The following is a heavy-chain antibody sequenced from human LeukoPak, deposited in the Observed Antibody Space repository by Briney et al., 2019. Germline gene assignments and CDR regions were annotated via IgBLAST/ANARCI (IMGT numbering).Heavy chain of an antibody. J-gene: IGHJ6*03. V-gene: IGHV4-39*07. D-gene: IGHD3-9*01. CDR1: GGSISSSSYY. CDR3: ARGVLYYDLLTGYLDYYMDV. Sequence: PSETLSLTCTVSGGSISSSSYYWGWIRQPPGKGLEWIGSIYYSGSTYYNPSLKSRVTISVDTSKNQFSLKLSSVTAADTAVYYCARGVLYYDLLTGYLDYYMDVWGKGTTVTISS. CDR2: IYYSGST.